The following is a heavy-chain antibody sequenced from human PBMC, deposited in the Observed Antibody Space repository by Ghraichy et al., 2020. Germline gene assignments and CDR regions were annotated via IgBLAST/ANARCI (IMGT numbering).Heavy chain of an antibody. CDR1: GGSLSGYY. V-gene: IGHV4-34*01. J-gene: IGHJ4*02. D-gene: IGHD6-6*01. Sequence: SETLSLTCTVYGGSLSGYYWSWIRQSPEKGLEWIGEINHSGSTNYNPSLKSRVIISVDTSNNFFSLKKSAVTAADTAVYYCARGSSIAALPFDSWGQGALVIVSS. CDR3: ARGSSIAALPFDS. CDR2: INHSGST.